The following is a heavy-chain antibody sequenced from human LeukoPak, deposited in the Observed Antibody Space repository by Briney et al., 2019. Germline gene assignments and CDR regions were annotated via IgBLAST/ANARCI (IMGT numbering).Heavy chain of an antibody. CDR2: IYSGDST. Sequence: PGGSLRLSCAASGFTVSSNYMSWVRQAPGKGLEWVSLIYSGDSTYYADSVKGRFIISRDNSKNTLYLQMNSLRAEDTAVYYCAREVATGFSCFDYWGQGTLVTVSS. D-gene: IGHD2-21*02. CDR1: GFTVSSNY. CDR3: AREVATGFSCFDY. V-gene: IGHV3-53*01. J-gene: IGHJ4*02.